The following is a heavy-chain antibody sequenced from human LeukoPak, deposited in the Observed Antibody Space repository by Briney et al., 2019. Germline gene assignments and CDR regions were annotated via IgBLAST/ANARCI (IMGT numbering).Heavy chain of an antibody. CDR2: IYYSGST. Sequence: SETLSLTCTVSGGSISSSSYYWGWIRQPPGKGLEWIGSIYYSGSTYYNPSLKSRVTISVGTSKNQFSLKLSSVTAADTAVYYCARRRDTAMVTDPYYFDYWGQGTLVTVSS. CDR3: ARRRDTAMVTDPYYFDY. J-gene: IGHJ4*02. D-gene: IGHD5-18*01. V-gene: IGHV4-39*01. CDR1: GGSISSSSYY.